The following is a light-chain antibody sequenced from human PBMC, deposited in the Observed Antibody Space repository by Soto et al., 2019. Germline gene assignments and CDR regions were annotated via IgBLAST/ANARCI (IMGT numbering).Light chain of an antibody. CDR3: QQRYNWPVT. CDR2: DAS. V-gene: IGKV3-11*01. J-gene: IGKJ4*01. Sequence: DIVLTQSPGTVSLSPGERASLSCRASQNVDTFLAWYQQKPGQPPRLLMYDASRRITGVPARFSGSGSGTDFTLTITSLEPEEVAVYYCQQRYNWPVTFGAGTRVEI. CDR1: QNVDTF.